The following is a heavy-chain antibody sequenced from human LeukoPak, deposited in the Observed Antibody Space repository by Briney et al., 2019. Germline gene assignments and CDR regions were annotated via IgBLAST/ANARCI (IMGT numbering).Heavy chain of an antibody. CDR2: ISGSGGST. Sequence: GGSLRLSCAASGFTFSSYAMSWVRQAPGKGLEWVSAISGSGGSTYYADSVKGRFTISRDNSKNTLYLQMNSLRAEDTAVYYCARTKRSGPAHFDYWGQGTLVTVSS. V-gene: IGHV3-23*01. D-gene: IGHD1-1*01. CDR3: ARTKRSGPAHFDY. CDR1: GFTFSSYA. J-gene: IGHJ4*02.